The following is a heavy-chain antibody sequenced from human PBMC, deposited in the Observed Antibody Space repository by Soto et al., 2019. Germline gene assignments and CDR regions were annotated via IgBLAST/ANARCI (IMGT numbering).Heavy chain of an antibody. D-gene: IGHD3-9*01. CDR1: GFTFSSYS. J-gene: IGHJ4*02. CDR2: ISSSSSYI. V-gene: IGHV3-21*01. Sequence: GSLRLSCAASGFTFSSYSMNWVRQAPGKGLEWVSSISSSSSYIYYTDSVKGRFTISRDNAKNSLYLQMNSLRAEDTAVYYCARETRDDILTGYSYFDYWGQGTLVTVSS. CDR3: ARETRDDILTGYSYFDY.